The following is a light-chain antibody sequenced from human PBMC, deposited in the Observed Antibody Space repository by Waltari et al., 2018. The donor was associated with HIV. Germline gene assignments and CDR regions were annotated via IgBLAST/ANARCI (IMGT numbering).Light chain of an antibody. CDR3: QQLNSYSSMYS. J-gene: IGKJ2*03. CDR2: AAS. V-gene: IGKV1-9*01. CDR1: QGISSY. Sequence: DIQLTQSPSFLSASVGDRVTITCRASQGISSYLAWYQQKPGKAPKLLIYAASTLQSGVPSRFSGSGSGTEFTLTINSLQPEDFATYYCQQLNSYSSMYSFGQGTKLEIK.